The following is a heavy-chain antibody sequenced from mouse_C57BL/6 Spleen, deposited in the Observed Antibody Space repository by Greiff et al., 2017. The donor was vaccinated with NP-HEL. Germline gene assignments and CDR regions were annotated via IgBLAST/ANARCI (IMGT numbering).Heavy chain of an antibody. Sequence: EVKLVESGGGLVKPGGSLKLSCAASGFTFSDYGMHWVRQAPEKGLEWVAYISSGSSTIYYADTVKGRFTFSRDNAKNTLFLQMTSLRSEDTAMYYCARRYDYDDGYYAMDYWGQGTSVTVSS. CDR2: ISSGSSTI. CDR1: GFTFSDYG. J-gene: IGHJ4*01. D-gene: IGHD2-4*01. V-gene: IGHV5-17*01. CDR3: ARRYDYDDGYYAMDY.